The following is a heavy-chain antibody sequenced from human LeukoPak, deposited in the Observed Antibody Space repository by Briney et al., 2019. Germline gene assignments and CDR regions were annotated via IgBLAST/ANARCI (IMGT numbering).Heavy chain of an antibody. CDR2: IYYSGST. J-gene: IGHJ4*02. CDR1: GGSISSYY. Sequence: SETLSLTCTVSGGSISSYYWSWIRQPPGKGLEWIGYIYYSGSTNYNPSLKSRVTISVDTSKNQFSLKLSSVTAADTAVYYCARELVGGFDYWGQRTLVTVSS. V-gene: IGHV4-59*01. CDR3: ARELVGGFDY. D-gene: IGHD6-13*01.